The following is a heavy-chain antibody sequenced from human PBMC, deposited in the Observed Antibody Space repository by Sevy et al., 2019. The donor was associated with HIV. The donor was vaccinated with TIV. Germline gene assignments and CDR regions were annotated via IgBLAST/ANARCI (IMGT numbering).Heavy chain of an antibody. J-gene: IGHJ3*02. D-gene: IGHD2-15*01. V-gene: IGHV3-43*01. CDR1: GFTFDNYA. CDR3: AKDKQDCIDGTCYRSSSEGFDI. CDR2: INWAGDNT. Sequence: GGSLRLSCAASGFTFDNYAMGWVRQAPGKGLEWVSLINWAGDNTYYGDSVKGRFTISRENRKNALYLQMNSLRTEDTALYHCAKDKQDCIDGTCYRSSSEGFDIWGQGTKVTVSS.